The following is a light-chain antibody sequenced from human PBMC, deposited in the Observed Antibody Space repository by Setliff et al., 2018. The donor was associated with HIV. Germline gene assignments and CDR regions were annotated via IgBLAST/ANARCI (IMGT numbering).Light chain of an antibody. CDR1: TSDVGGYNF. CDR2: EVS. Sequence: QSVLTQPPSASGSPGQSITISCTGTTSDVGGYNFVSWYLQHPDKAPKLIIFEVSNRPAGVPDRFSGSKSGNTATLTVSGLQPEDEGDYYCASYAGDSLYLFGPGTKVTVL. CDR3: ASYAGDSLYL. J-gene: IGLJ1*01. V-gene: IGLV2-8*01.